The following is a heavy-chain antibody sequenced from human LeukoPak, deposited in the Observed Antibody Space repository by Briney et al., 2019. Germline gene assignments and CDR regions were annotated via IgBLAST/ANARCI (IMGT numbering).Heavy chain of an antibody. J-gene: IGHJ5*02. CDR3: AGKPYGSGSDYYINWFDP. CDR2: ISNHGSSK. V-gene: IGHV3-30*03. D-gene: IGHD3-10*01. CDR1: GVTFSTYG. Sequence: GGSLRLSCAASGVTFSTYGMHWVRQAPGKGLEWVAVISNHGSSKFYADSVKGRFTISRDNSKNTVYLEMNSLRPEDTSVYYCAGKPYGSGSDYYINWFDPWGQGTLVIVSS.